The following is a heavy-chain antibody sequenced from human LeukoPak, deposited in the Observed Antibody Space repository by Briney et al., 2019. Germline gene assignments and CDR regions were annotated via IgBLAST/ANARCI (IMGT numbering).Heavy chain of an antibody. V-gene: IGHV4-34*01. Sequence: SSETLSLTCAVYGGSFSGYYWSWIRQPPGKGLEWIGEINHSGSTNYNPSLKSRVTISVDTSKNQFSLKLSSVTAADTAVYYCARGPARTDEKSTLFDYWGQGTLVTVSS. CDR2: INHSGST. J-gene: IGHJ4*02. D-gene: IGHD1-1*01. CDR1: GGSFSGYY. CDR3: ARGPARTDEKSTLFDY.